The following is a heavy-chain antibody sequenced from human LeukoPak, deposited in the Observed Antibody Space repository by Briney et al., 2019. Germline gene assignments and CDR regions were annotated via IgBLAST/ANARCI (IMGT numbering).Heavy chain of an antibody. D-gene: IGHD3-22*01. Sequence: GAPVKVSCKASGYTFSGYAISWVRQAPGQGLEWMGGIIPIFGTANYAQKFQGRVTITADESTSTAYMELSSLRSEDTAVYYCARILLYYYDSSGYYYDYYYYGMDVWGQGTTVTVSS. CDR1: GYTFSGYA. CDR2: IIPIFGTA. J-gene: IGHJ6*02. V-gene: IGHV1-69*13. CDR3: ARILLYYYDSSGYYYDYYYYGMDV.